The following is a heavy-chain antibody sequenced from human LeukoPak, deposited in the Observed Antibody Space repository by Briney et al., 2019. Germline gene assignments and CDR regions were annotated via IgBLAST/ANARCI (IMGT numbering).Heavy chain of an antibody. V-gene: IGHV3-74*01. CDR3: ARGSYYGDYEFDY. D-gene: IGHD4-17*01. J-gene: IGHJ4*02. Sequence: GGSLRLSCAASGFTFSSYWMHWVRQAPGKGLMWVSRINSDGSGTGYADSVKGRFTISRDNAKNTLYLQMNSPRAEDTAVYFCARGSYYGDYEFDYWGQGTLVTVSS. CDR2: INSDGSGT. CDR1: GFTFSSYW.